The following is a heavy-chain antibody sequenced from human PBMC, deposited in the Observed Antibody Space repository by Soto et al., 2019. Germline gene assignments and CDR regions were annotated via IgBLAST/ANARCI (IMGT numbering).Heavy chain of an antibody. J-gene: IGHJ4*02. CDR1: GGSFIGYY. D-gene: IGHD6-13*01. V-gene: IGHV4-34*01. Sequence: PETLSLTCAFYGGSFIGYYWSWSRQPPGKGLEWIGEINHSGSTNYNPSLKSRVALSVDTSKNQFSLELSSVTAADTAVYYCARGITMYSSSWYVGLDYWGQGTLVTVSS. CDR3: ARGITMYSSSWYVGLDY. CDR2: INHSGST.